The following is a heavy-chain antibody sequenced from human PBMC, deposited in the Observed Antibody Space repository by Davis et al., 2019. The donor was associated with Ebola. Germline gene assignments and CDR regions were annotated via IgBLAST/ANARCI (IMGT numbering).Heavy chain of an antibody. CDR1: GFTFSSYS. Sequence: GESLKISCAASGFTFSSYSMNWVRQAPGKGLEWVSSISSSSSYIYYADSVKGRFTISRDNAKNTLYLQMNSLRAEDTAVYYCLVGLVEVGEYYYYYGMDVWGQGTTVTVSS. V-gene: IGHV3-21*01. J-gene: IGHJ6*02. D-gene: IGHD6-19*01. CDR3: LVGLVEVGEYYYYYGMDV. CDR2: ISSSSSYI.